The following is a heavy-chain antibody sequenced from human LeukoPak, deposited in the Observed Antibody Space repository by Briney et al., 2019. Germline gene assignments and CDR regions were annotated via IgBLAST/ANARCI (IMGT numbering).Heavy chain of an antibody. Sequence: GASVKVSCKASGYTFTSYGISWVRQAPGQGLEWMGWISAYNGNTNYAQKLQGRVTMTTDTSTSTAYMELRSLRSDDTAVYYCARASGEDCSSTSCYLHNWFDPWGQGTLVTVSS. V-gene: IGHV1-18*01. CDR1: GYTFTSYG. CDR2: ISAYNGNT. J-gene: IGHJ5*02. CDR3: ARASGEDCSSTSCYLHNWFDP. D-gene: IGHD2-2*01.